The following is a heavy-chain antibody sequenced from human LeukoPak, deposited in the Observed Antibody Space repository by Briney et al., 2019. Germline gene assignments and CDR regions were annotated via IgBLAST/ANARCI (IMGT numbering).Heavy chain of an antibody. Sequence: GASVKVSCKASGYTFIDYYIHWVRQAPGQGLEWMGCIDPHSGGTKYAQKLQGRVTMTRDTSISTAYMELTRLRSDDTATFYCAREYYDSSGTKYAFDIWGQGTMVTVSS. CDR3: AREYYDSSGTKYAFDI. CDR1: GYTFIDYY. V-gene: IGHV1-2*02. CDR2: IDPHSGGT. D-gene: IGHD3-22*01. J-gene: IGHJ3*02.